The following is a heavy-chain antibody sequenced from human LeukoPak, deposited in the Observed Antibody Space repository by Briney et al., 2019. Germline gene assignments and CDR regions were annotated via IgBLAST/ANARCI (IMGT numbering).Heavy chain of an antibody. CDR1: GFTFDDYI. Sequence: PGGSLRLSCAASGFTFDDYIMHWVRQAPGKGLEWVSLISWDAGSIYYGDSVKGRFTISRDNSKNSLYLQMNSLRTEDTALYYCAKDIEGYTHGVDYWGQGTLVTVSS. J-gene: IGHJ4*02. CDR2: ISWDAGSI. D-gene: IGHD5-18*01. V-gene: IGHV3-43*01. CDR3: AKDIEGYTHGVDY.